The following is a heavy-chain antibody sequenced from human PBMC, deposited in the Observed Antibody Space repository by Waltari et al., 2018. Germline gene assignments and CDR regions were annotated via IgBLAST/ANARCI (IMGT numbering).Heavy chain of an antibody. CDR3: ARLHTYFDY. CDR1: GGSISSYY. J-gene: IGHJ4*02. V-gene: IGHV4-59*01. Sequence: QLQLQESGPGLVKPSETLSLTCTVSGGSISSYYWSWIRQPPGKGLEWIGYIYYSGSTNYNPSLKSRVTISVDTSKNQFSLKLSSVTAADTAVYYCARLHTYFDYWGQGTLVTVSS. CDR2: IYYSGST.